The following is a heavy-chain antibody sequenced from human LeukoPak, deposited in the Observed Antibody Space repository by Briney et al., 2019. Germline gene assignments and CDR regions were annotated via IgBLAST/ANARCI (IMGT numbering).Heavy chain of an antibody. CDR3: ARIRYSSSSYHFDY. V-gene: IGHV4-39*01. Sequence: SETLSLTCTVSGGSISSSSYYWGWIRQPPGKGLEWIGSIYYSGSTYYNPPLKSRVTISVDTSKNQFSLKLSSVTAADTAVYYCARIRYSSSSYHFDYWGQGTLVTVSS. CDR1: GGSISSSSYY. D-gene: IGHD6-13*01. J-gene: IGHJ4*02. CDR2: IYYSGST.